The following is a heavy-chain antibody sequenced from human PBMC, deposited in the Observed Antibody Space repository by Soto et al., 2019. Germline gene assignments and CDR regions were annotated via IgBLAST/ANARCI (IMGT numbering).Heavy chain of an antibody. CDR1: GFTFSSYA. Sequence: QVQLVESGGVVVQPGRSLRLSCAASGFTFSSYAMHWVRQAPGKGLEWVAVISYDGSNKYYADSVKGRFTISRDNSKNTLYLQMNSLRAEDTAVYYCARGPHSSGWYGYYYYGMDVWGQGTTVTVSS. CDR2: ISYDGSNK. CDR3: ARGPHSSGWYGYYYYGMDV. D-gene: IGHD6-19*01. V-gene: IGHV3-30-3*01. J-gene: IGHJ6*02.